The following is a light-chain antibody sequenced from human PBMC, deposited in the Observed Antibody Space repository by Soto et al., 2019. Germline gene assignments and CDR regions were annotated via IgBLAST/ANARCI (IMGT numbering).Light chain of an antibody. CDR3: QQYNNWPPRST. V-gene: IGKV3-15*01. CDR1: ESINSN. CDR2: GAS. Sequence: VMTQSPATLSVSPGERATLSCRASESINSNLAWYQQKPGQAPRLLIYGASTRATGIPARFSGSGSETEFTHTIRSLQSEDFAVYYCQQYNNWPPRSTFGGGTKVEIK. J-gene: IGKJ4*01.